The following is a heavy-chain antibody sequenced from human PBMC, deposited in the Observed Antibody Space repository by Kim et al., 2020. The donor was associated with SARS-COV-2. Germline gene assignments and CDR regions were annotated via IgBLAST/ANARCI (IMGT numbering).Heavy chain of an antibody. CDR2: ISADNGDT. CDR3: ARVGPGKYFGKWFEY. J-gene: IGHJ4*02. Sequence: ASVKVSCRASGFSFSNYRFNWVRQAPGQGLELMGWISADNGDTRYSPSLHDRVTMTTDTSTNTAYMELRGLRSDDTAIYFCARVGPGKYFGKWFEYWGQG. D-gene: IGHD3-9*01. V-gene: IGHV1-18*01. CDR1: GFSFSNYR.